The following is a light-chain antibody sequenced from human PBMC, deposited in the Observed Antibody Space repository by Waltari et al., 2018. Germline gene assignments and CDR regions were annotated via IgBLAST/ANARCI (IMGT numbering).Light chain of an antibody. CDR3: CSYAGSYTYV. J-gene: IGLJ1*01. CDR2: DVS. Sequence: QSALTQPRSVSGSPGQSVTISCTGTTSDVGGYHYFSRFQQHPGKPPKLIIYDVSERPSGVPDSFSGAKADNTASLTISGLQAEDEADYYCCSYAGSYTYVFGSGTKVTVL. CDR1: TSDVGGYHY. V-gene: IGLV2-11*01.